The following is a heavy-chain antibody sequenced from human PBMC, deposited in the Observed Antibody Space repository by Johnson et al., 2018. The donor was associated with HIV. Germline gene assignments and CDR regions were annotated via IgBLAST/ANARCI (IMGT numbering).Heavy chain of an antibody. J-gene: IGHJ3*02. CDR1: GFTFSDYY. CDR3: ARGRKDIEAADGLDNDAFDM. CDR2: ISGNGGTT. Sequence: VQLVESGGGLVQPGGSLRLSCAASGFTFSDYYMSWIRQGTGKGLEWVSVISGNGGTTYYADSVKGRFTISRDNSKNTLYLQMDSLRPEDTAVYYCARGRKDIEAADGLDNDAFDMWGQGTLVTVSS. V-gene: IGHV3-23*04. D-gene: IGHD5-12*01.